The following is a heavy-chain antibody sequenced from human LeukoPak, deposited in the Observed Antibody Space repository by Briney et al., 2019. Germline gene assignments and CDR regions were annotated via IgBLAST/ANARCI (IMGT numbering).Heavy chain of an antibody. CDR1: GDSISTYY. V-gene: IGHV4-59*06. CDR2: IYYSGST. CDR3: ASSTVVTPGGAFDI. D-gene: IGHD4-23*01. Sequence: SETLSLTCTVSGDSISTYYWSWIRQPPGKGLEWIGYIYYSGSTYYNPSLKSRVTISVDTSKNQFSLKLSSVTAADTAVYYCASSTVVTPGGAFDIWGQGTMVTVSS. J-gene: IGHJ3*02.